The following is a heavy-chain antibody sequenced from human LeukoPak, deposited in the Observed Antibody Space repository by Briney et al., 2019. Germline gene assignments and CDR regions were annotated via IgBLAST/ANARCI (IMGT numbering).Heavy chain of an antibody. CDR2: ICGSGGST. V-gene: IGHV3-23*01. D-gene: IGHD3-10*01. Sequence: GGSLRLSCAASVFTFSTYAMSWVRQTPEKGVEWVSAICGSGGSTYYAGSVKGRFTISRDNTKNAMYLQMNSLKAEDTAVYYCAKDRGFGEYFPFFYWGQGTLVIVSS. CDR3: AKDRGFGEYFPFFY. J-gene: IGHJ4*02. CDR1: VFTFSTYA.